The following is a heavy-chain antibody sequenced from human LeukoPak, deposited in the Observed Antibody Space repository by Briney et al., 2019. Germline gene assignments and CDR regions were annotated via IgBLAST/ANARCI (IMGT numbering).Heavy chain of an antibody. CDR1: GFTFSSYA. D-gene: IGHD3-22*01. CDR3: AKDMYTYDSPYFDS. J-gene: IGHJ4*02. Sequence: PGGSLRLSCAASGFTFSSYAMTWVRQAPGKGLEWISCIRGTDDTTYYADSVKGRFTISRDNSRSTLYPQMHSLRAEDTAMYYCAKDMYTYDSPYFDSWGQGALVTVAS. V-gene: IGHV3-23*01. CDR2: IRGTDDTT.